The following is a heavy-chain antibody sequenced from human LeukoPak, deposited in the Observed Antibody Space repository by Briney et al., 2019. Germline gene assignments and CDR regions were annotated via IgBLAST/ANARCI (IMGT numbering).Heavy chain of an antibody. V-gene: IGHV3-9*01. J-gene: IGHJ5*02. CDR2: ISWNSGSI. Sequence: GGSLRLSCAASGFTFDDYAMHWVRHAPGKGLEWVSGISWNSGSIGYADSVKGRFTISRDNAKNSLYLQMNSLRAEDTALYYCAKDNYRYCSGGSCHGGFDPWGQGTLVTVSS. D-gene: IGHD2-15*01. CDR1: GFTFDDYA. CDR3: AKDNYRYCSGGSCHGGFDP.